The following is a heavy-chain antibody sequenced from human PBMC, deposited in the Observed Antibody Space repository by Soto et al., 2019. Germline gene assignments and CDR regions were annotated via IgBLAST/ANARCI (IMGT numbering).Heavy chain of an antibody. Sequence: SETLSLTCAVYGGSFSGYYWSWIRQPPGKGLEWIGEINHSGSTNYNPSLKSRVTISVDTSKNQFSLKLSSVTAADTAVYYCASGGYRGAFDYWGQGTLVTVSS. V-gene: IGHV4-34*01. J-gene: IGHJ4*02. CDR3: ASGGYRGAFDY. CDR2: INHSGST. D-gene: IGHD5-12*01. CDR1: GGSFSGYY.